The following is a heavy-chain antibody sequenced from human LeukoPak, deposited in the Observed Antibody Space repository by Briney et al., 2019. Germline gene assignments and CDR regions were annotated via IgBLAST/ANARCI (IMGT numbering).Heavy chain of an antibody. CDR1: GRSFSDYY. V-gene: IGHV4-59*01. CDR2: IYYSGST. Sequence: SETLSLTCAVYGRSFSDYYWSWIRQPPGKGLEWIGYIYYSGSTNYNPSLKSRVTISVDTSKNQFSLKLGSVTAADTAVYYCARVSGYDWESFYDYWGQGTLVTVSS. CDR3: ARVSGYDWESFYDY. J-gene: IGHJ4*02. D-gene: IGHD5-12*01.